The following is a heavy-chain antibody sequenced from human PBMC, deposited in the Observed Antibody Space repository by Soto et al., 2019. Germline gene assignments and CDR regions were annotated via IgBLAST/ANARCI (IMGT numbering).Heavy chain of an antibody. V-gene: IGHV3-21*01. J-gene: IGHJ4*02. CDR2: ISSSGIYI. Sequence: GGSLRLSCAASGFTFSSYSMNWVRQAPGKGLEWVSSISSSGIYIYYADSVKGRFTISRDNAKNSLYLQMNSLRAEDTAVYYCVGYLAVNIDYWGQGTLVTVSS. CDR3: VGYLAVNIDY. CDR1: GFTFSSYS. D-gene: IGHD6-13*01.